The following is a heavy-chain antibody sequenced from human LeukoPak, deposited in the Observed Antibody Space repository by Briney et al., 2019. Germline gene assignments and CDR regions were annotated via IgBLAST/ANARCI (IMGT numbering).Heavy chain of an antibody. J-gene: IGHJ4*02. Sequence: SETLSLTCAVYGGSFSGYYWGWIRQPPGKGLKWVGSIYHRGSTYYNPSLRSRVTISLDRSKKKFSLKLTSVTAADTAVYFCARGAEYYAIWRGYAGYSDYWGQGISVTVSS. CDR3: ARGAEYYAIWRGYAGYSDY. V-gene: IGHV4-34*01. CDR1: GGSFSGYY. CDR2: IYHRGST. D-gene: IGHD3-3*01.